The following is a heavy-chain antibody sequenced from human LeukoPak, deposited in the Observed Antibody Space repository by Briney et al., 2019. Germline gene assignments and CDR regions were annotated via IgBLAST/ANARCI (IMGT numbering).Heavy chain of an antibody. J-gene: IGHJ6*03. CDR2: FIPILDTA. Sequence: GASVKVSCKASGYTFTSYYMHWVRQAPGQGLEWMGVFIPILDTANSTQKFQGRLTITADISTNTVYMELSSLTFDDTAVYFCAGIPVFGVVLHQEPVWGKGTTVTVSS. V-gene: IGHV1-69*10. D-gene: IGHD3-3*01. CDR3: AGIPVFGVVLHQEPV. CDR1: GYTFTSYY.